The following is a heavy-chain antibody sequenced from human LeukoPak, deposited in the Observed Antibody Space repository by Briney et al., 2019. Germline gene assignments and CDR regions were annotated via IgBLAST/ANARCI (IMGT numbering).Heavy chain of an antibody. CDR2: ISWDGGST. D-gene: IGHD3-22*01. Sequence: GGSLRLSCAASGFTFDDYTMHWVRQAPGKGLEWVSLISWDGGSTYYADSVKGRFTISRDNSKNSLYLQMNSLRTEDTALYYCAKDSGTTYYYDSSGYYGNNYFDYWGQGTLVTVSS. V-gene: IGHV3-43*01. CDR1: GFTFDDYT. J-gene: IGHJ4*02. CDR3: AKDSGTTYYYDSSGYYGNNYFDY.